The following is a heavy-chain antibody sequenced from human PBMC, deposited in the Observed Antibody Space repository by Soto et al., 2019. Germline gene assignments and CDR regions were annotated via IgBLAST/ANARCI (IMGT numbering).Heavy chain of an antibody. V-gene: IGHV1-69*01. CDR3: ARVTSRVRGVIDSWFDP. D-gene: IGHD3-10*01. J-gene: IGHJ5*02. CDR2: IIPMYGPA. Sequence: QVPLVQSGAEVKKTGSSVTVSCRASGGTFSSYAIHWVRQAPGQGLEWMGGIIPMYGPAKYAQRFQGRATITADESTTTVYMELTSLTSQDTADYSCARVTSRVRGVIDSWFDPWGHGTLVPSSS. CDR1: GGTFSSYA.